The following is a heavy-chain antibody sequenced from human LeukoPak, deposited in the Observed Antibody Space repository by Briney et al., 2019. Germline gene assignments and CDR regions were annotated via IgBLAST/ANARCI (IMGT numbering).Heavy chain of an antibody. CDR2: ISFDGSSK. Sequence: PGGSLRLSCAASGFTFNKYGMHWVRQAPGKGLEWVAVISFDGSSKYYADSVEGRFTISRDNSKRWVYLQMNSLRREDTAVYYCAKDRGFSFASGSSELEYWGQGTLVTVSS. CDR1: GFTFNKYG. D-gene: IGHD3-10*01. V-gene: IGHV3-30*18. J-gene: IGHJ4*02. CDR3: AKDRGFSFASGSSELEY.